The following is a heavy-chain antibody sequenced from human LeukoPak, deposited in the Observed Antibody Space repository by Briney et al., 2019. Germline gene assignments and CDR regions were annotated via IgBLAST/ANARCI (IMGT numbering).Heavy chain of an antibody. CDR2: ILDSGSP. Sequence: SETLSLTCTVSGGSIGTYHWSWVRQPPGKGLEWIGYILDSGSPNYRPALKSRVTISLDTSKNHVSLRLQSATAADTAIYYCARHDDNGWYFFDIWGQGTLVTVSS. CDR3: ARHDDNGWYFFDI. CDR1: GGSIGTYH. V-gene: IGHV4-59*08. J-gene: IGHJ4*02. D-gene: IGHD6-19*01.